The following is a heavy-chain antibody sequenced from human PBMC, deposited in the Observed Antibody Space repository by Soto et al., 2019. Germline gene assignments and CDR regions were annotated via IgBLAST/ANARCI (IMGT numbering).Heavy chain of an antibody. CDR3: ARVARASGWFGVDY. CDR2: IYYSGST. Sequence: LSLTCTVSGGSISRYYWSWIRQPPGKGLEWIGYIYYSGSTNYNPSLKSRVTISVDTSKNQFSLKLSSVTAADTAVYYCARVARASGWFGVDYWGQGTLVTVSS. J-gene: IGHJ4*02. CDR1: GGSISRYY. V-gene: IGHV4-59*01. D-gene: IGHD3-10*01.